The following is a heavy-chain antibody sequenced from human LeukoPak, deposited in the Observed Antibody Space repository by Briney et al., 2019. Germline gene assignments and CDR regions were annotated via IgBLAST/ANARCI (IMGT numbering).Heavy chain of an antibody. CDR2: ITADGGST. J-gene: IGHJ5*02. Sequence: GGSLRLSCAVSGFTFRSYAMNWVRQAPGKGLEWVAAITADGGSTHYTTSVKGRFIISRDTPKNTLSLQTNNLRAEDTAVYYCARQDSSSWYWFDPWGQGTLVAVSS. D-gene: IGHD6-13*01. CDR1: GFTFRSYA. V-gene: IGHV3-23*01. CDR3: ARQDSSSWYWFDP.